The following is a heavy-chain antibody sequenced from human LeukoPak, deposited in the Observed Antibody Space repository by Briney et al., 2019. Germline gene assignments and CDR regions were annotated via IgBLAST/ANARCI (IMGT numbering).Heavy chain of an antibody. CDR1: GFTFGSYW. D-gene: IGHD3-10*01. CDR3: VRAIGANVSY. CDR2: INQDGSEK. Sequence: PGGSLRLSYAASGFTFGSYWMHWVRQAPGKGLEWVANINQDGSEKYYVDSVRGRFTISRDNAENSLYLQMNSLRAEDTAVYYCVRAIGANVSYWGQGTLVTVSS. V-gene: IGHV3-7*03. J-gene: IGHJ4*02.